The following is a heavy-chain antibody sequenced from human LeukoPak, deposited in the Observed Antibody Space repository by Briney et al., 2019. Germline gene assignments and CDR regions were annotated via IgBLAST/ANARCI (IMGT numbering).Heavy chain of an antibody. D-gene: IGHD3/OR15-3a*01. V-gene: IGHV3-66*03. CDR1: GFRVSDYY. Sequence: PGGSLRLSCAVSGFRVSDYYMSWVRQAPGKGLEWVGLIRDSGEAFYADFARGRFAISRDESENTLYLQMNSLRVEDTAVYFCARDRAANQDWVEFEPWGQGTPVIVSS. J-gene: IGHJ5*02. CDR3: ARDRAANQDWVEFEP. CDR2: IRDSGEA.